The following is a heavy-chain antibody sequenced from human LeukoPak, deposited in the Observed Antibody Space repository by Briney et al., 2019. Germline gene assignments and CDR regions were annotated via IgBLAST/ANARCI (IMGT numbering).Heavy chain of an antibody. V-gene: IGHV3-21*01. CDR3: AGGLGYCSSTSCYSDY. CDR1: GFTFSSYS. J-gene: IGHJ4*02. Sequence: PGGSLRLSCAASGFTFSSYSMNWVRQAPGKGLEWVSSISSSSSYIYYADSVKGRFTISRDNAKNSLYLQMNSLRAEDTAVYYCAGGLGYCSSTSCYSDYWGQGTLVTVSS. D-gene: IGHD2-2*02. CDR2: ISSSSSYI.